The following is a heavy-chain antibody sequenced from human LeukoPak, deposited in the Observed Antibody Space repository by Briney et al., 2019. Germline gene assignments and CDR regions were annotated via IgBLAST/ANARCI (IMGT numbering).Heavy chain of an antibody. D-gene: IGHD2-2*01. CDR1: GFTFSSYA. CDR3: VLSWSSTSPDSDHYYGMDV. V-gene: IGHV3-64D*06. Sequence: GGSLRPSCSASGFTFSSYAMHWVRQAPGKGLEYVSAISSNGGSTYYVDSVKGRFTISRDNSKNTLYLQMSSLRAEDTAVYYCVLSWSSTSPDSDHYYGMDVWGKGTTVTVSS. CDR2: ISSNGGST. J-gene: IGHJ6*04.